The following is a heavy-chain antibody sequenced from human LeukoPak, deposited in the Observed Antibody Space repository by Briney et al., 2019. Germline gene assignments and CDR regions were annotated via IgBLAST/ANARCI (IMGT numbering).Heavy chain of an antibody. V-gene: IGHV3-7*01. J-gene: IGHJ4*02. CDR1: GFTFSSYW. D-gene: IGHD1-26*01. CDR3: ASPGSGSSYYGLWAFDY. CDR2: IKQDGSEK. Sequence: GGSLRLSCAASGFTFSSYWMSWVRQAPGKGLEWVANIKQDGSEKYYVDSVKGRFTISRDNAKNSLYLQMNSLRAEDTAVYYCASPGSGSSYYGLWAFDYWGQGTLVTVSS.